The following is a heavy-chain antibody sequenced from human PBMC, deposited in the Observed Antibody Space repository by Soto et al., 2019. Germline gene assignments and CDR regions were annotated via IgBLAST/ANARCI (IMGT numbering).Heavy chain of an antibody. Sequence: ASVKVSCTASGYTFTSNDINWVRQASGQGLEWMGWMNPNTGGSGYAQDFQGRITMTRDTATSTAYMELTSLRSDDTAVYYCARGGPAVGYDLWGQGTLVTVSS. D-gene: IGHD3-16*01. CDR2: MNPNTGGS. CDR1: GYTFTSND. V-gene: IGHV1-8*01. J-gene: IGHJ4*02. CDR3: ARGGPAVGYDL.